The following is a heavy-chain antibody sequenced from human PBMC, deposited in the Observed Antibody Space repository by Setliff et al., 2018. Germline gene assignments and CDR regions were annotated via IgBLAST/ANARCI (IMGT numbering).Heavy chain of an antibody. V-gene: IGHV3-33*06. CDR2: IWYDGSYK. Sequence: GGSLRLSCAASGFCFNKHAMHWVRQAPGKGLEWVAEIWYDGSYKYYADSVKGRFTISRDNSKNTLFLQMNSLRVEDTAVYYCAKSRGQWSFDYWGQGTLVTVSS. CDR1: GFCFNKHA. D-gene: IGHD6-19*01. CDR3: AKSRGQWSFDY. J-gene: IGHJ4*02.